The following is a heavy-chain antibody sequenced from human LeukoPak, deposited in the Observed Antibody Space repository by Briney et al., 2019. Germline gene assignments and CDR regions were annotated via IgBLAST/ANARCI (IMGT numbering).Heavy chain of an antibody. CDR1: GYTFTCYG. V-gene: IGHV1-18*01. CDR3: ARWGYSGYDLDYYYGMDV. Sequence: GASVTVSCKASGYTFTCYGISWVRQAPGQGLEWMGWISAYNGNTNYAQKLQGRVTMTTDTSTSTAYMELRSLRSDDTAVYYCARWGYSGYDLDYYYGMDVWGQGTTVTVSS. CDR2: ISAYNGNT. J-gene: IGHJ6*02. D-gene: IGHD5-12*01.